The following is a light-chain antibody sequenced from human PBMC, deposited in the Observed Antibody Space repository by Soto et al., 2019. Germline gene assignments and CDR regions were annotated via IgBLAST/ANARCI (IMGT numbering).Light chain of an antibody. CDR2: RSN. Sequence: QSVLTQPPSASGTPGQRVTISCSGSMSNIGSDTVNWYQQLPGTAPKLLIHRSNQRPSGGPGRFSGSKSGTSASLAISGLQPEDEADYHCASWDASLNGWVFGGGTKLTVL. J-gene: IGLJ3*02. CDR1: MSNIGSDT. CDR3: ASWDASLNGWV. V-gene: IGLV1-44*01.